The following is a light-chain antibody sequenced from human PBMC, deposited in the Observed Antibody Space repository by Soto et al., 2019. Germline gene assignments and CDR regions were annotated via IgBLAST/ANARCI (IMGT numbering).Light chain of an antibody. Sequence: QSALTQPPSVSGSPGQSVTISCTGTSSDLGSYNRVSWYQQPPGTAPKLMIYEVNSRPSGVPDRFSGSKSGSTASRTISGLQAEDEADYYCSLYISGSTYVFGTGTKLTVL. V-gene: IGLV2-18*01. J-gene: IGLJ1*01. CDR2: EVN. CDR3: SLYISGSTYV. CDR1: SSDLGSYNR.